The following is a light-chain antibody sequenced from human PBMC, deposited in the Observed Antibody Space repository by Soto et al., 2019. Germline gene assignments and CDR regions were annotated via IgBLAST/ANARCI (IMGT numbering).Light chain of an antibody. CDR3: SSYTSSNFSV. V-gene: IGLV2-14*01. Sequence: QSVLSHPASVSDSPGQTIKITYTGATRDVVVYTFVSRFKQFLCKASIVMIFEVCHRASGDSNRFSVSKSDTTASLTISGLQTEDEADYYCSSYTSSNFSVFVTGTIVTVL. CDR2: EVC. CDR1: TRDVVVYTF. J-gene: IGLJ1*01.